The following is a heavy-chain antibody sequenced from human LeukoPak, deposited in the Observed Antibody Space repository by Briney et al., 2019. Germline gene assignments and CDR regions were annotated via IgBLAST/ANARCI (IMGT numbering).Heavy chain of an antibody. CDR2: IYHQAGT. V-gene: IGHV4-59*01. J-gene: IGHJ5*02. CDR1: GGYMENIY. Sequence: SETLSLTCTVSGGYMENIYWHWIRQPPGKGLEWIGYIYHQAGTEYNPSLKNRVAISVDTSKNQFSLKLSSVTAADTAVYYCARQANIAAAGTGVDPWGQGTLVTVSS. D-gene: IGHD6-13*01. CDR3: ARQANIAAAGTGVDP.